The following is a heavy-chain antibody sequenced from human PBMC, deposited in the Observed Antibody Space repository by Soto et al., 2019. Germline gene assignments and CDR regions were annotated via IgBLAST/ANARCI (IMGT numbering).Heavy chain of an antibody. J-gene: IGHJ4*02. Sequence: ASVKVSCKASGGTFSSYAISWVRQAPGQGLEWMGGIIPIFGTANYAQKFQGRVTITADESTSTAYMELSSLRSEDTAVYYCARAYCGGDCYGGGYYFDYWGQGTLVTVSS. D-gene: IGHD2-21*02. CDR2: IIPIFGTA. V-gene: IGHV1-69*13. CDR1: GGTFSSYA. CDR3: ARAYCGGDCYGGGYYFDY.